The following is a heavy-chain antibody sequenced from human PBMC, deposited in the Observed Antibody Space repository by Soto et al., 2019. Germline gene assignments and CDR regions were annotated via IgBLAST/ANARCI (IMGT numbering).Heavy chain of an antibody. Sequence: PSETLSLTCTVSGGSISSYYWSWIRQPPGKGLEWIGYIHSSGSTYYNPSLKSRVTISVGTFKNQFSLTLSSVTAADTAVYYCASDDDYYGMDVWGQGTTVTVSS. J-gene: IGHJ6*02. V-gene: IGHV4-59*04. CDR3: ASDDDYYGMDV. CDR1: GGSISSYY. D-gene: IGHD2-21*01. CDR2: IHSSGST.